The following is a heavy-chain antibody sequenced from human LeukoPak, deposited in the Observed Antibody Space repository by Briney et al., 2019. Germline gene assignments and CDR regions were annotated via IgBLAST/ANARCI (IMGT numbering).Heavy chain of an antibody. D-gene: IGHD3-10*01. CDR2: ISAYNGNT. CDR3: ARDSYYYGSGSYKKCPYFDY. CDR1: GYTFTSYG. J-gene: IGHJ4*02. Sequence: ASVKVSCKASGYTFTSYGISWVRQAPGQGLEWMGWISAYNGNTNYAQKLQGRVTMTTDTSTSTAYMELRSLRSDDTAVYYCARDSYYYGSGSYKKCPYFDYWGQGTLVTVSS. V-gene: IGHV1-18*01.